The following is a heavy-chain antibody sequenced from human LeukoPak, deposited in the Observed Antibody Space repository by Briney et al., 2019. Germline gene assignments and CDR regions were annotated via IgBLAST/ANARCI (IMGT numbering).Heavy chain of an antibody. J-gene: IGHJ3*02. CDR2: SYYSGSN. D-gene: IGHD3-22*01. CDR1: GGPISIGGDY. V-gene: IGHV4-31*03. Sequence: TLTLTCTVSGGPISIGGDYWRWIRQHAGGGLECIGYSYYSGSNYYNPALRSRFNIPVDTSKNQVSLDVTYVTAADTAVYYSARVDGGASVVVPIGSAFDIWGQGTMVTVSS. CDR3: ARVDGGASVVVPIGSAFDI.